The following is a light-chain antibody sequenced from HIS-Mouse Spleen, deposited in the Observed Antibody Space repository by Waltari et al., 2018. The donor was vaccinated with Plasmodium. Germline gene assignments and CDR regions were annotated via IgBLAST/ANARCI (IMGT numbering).Light chain of an antibody. Sequence: SYVLTQPPSVSVAPGKTARITWGGNNIGSTSEHWYQQKPGQAPVLGVYDDSDRPAGIPERFSGSNSGNTATLTISRVEAGDEADYYCQVWDSSSDHVVFGGGTKLTVL. CDR3: QVWDSSSDHVV. CDR2: DDS. J-gene: IGLJ2*01. CDR1: NIGSTS. V-gene: IGLV3-21*03.